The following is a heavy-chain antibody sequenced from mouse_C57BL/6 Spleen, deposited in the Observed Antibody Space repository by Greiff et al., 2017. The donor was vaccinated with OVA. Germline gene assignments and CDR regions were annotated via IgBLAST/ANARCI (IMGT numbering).Heavy chain of an antibody. Sequence: QVQLKQPGTELVKPGASVKLSCKASGYTFTSYWMHWVKQRPGQGLEWIGNINPSNGGTNYNETFKSKATLTVDKSSSTAYMQHSSLTSEDSAVYYCARRGYYDGYVTPFDYWGQGTTLTVSS. V-gene: IGHV1-53*01. J-gene: IGHJ2*01. CDR1: GYTFTSYW. CDR3: ARRGYYDGYVTPFDY. D-gene: IGHD2-3*01. CDR2: INPSNGGT.